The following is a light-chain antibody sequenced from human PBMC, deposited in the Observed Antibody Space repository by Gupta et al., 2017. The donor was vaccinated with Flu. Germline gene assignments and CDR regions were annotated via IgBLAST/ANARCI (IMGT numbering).Light chain of an antibody. Sequence: SLSASVGDRVTITCQASQDISHFLNWYQQKPGKAPKLLIYDASKLETGVPSRFSGTGSGTVFTFTISRLQPEDIATYYCQQYDNLPPMFTFGPGTKVDIK. CDR1: QDISHF. CDR3: QQYDNLPPMFT. CDR2: DAS. J-gene: IGKJ3*01. V-gene: IGKV1-33*01.